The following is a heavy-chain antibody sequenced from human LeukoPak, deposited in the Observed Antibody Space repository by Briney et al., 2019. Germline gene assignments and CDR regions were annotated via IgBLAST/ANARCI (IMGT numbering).Heavy chain of an antibody. J-gene: IGHJ4*02. CDR2: INGDADKT. CDR1: GFTFTNYV. V-gene: IGHV3-23*01. Sequence: GGSLRLSCVASGFTFTNYVMTWVRQAPGKGLQWVSMINGDADKTDYADAVKGRFTISRDNSKNTVYLQMNSLTAEDTALYYCVKGEQNLNIIYSHGGEGPGVTVSS. CDR3: VKGEQNLNIIYSH. D-gene: IGHD1-20*01.